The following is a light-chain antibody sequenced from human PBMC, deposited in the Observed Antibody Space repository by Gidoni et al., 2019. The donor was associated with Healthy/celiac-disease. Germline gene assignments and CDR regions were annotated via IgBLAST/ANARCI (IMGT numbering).Light chain of an antibody. V-gene: IGKV1-33*01. Sequence: DIQMTQSPSSLSASVGDRVTITCQASQDISNYLNWYQQKPGKAPKLLIYDASNLETGVPSRFSGSGSGTDFTFTISSLQLEDIATYYCQQYDNLPPEYTFGPGTKVDIK. CDR3: QQYDNLPPEYT. CDR2: DAS. CDR1: QDISNY. J-gene: IGKJ3*01.